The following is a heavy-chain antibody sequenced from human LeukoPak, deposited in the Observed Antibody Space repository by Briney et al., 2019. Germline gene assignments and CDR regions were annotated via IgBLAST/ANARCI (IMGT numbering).Heavy chain of an antibody. CDR1: GYTFTSYD. D-gene: IGHD3-10*01. J-gene: IGHJ5*02. CDR2: MNPNSGNT. CDR3: AGVYPRVRGVINLWFDP. V-gene: IGHV1-8*01. Sequence: GASVKVSCKASGYTFTSYDINWVRQATGQGLEWMGWMNPNSGNTGYAQKFQGRVTMTRNTSISTAFMELSSLRSEDTAVYYCAGVYPRVRGVINLWFDPWGQGTLVTVSS.